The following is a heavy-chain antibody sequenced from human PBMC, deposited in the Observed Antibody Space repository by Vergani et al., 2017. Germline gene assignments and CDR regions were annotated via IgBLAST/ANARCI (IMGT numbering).Heavy chain of an antibody. J-gene: IGHJ2*01. V-gene: IGHV4-39*01. D-gene: IGHD1-26*01. CDR2: INYVGRT. Sequence: QLQLQESGPGLVKPSETLSLICTVSGGSINPSSSFWGWILQSPGKGLEWFGSINYVGRTYYIPSLQSRATVFVATSKIQFSLNLTSVTAADTALYYWSSGSGDNWYFDLWGRGTLVTVSS. CDR3: SSGSGDNWYFDL. CDR1: GGSINPSSSF.